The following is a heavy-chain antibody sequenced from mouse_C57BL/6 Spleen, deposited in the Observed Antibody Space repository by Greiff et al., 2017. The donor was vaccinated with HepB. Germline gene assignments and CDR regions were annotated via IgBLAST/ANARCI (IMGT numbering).Heavy chain of an antibody. CDR2: IDPSDSET. J-gene: IGHJ1*03. V-gene: IGHV1-52*01. CDR1: GYTFTSYW. CDR3: ARADYYGSSGYFDV. Sequence: QVQLKQPGAELVRPGSSVKLSCKASGYTFTSYWMHWVKQRPIQGLEWIGNIDPSDSETHYNQKFKDKATLTVDKSSSTAYMQLSSLTSEDSAVYYCARADYYGSSGYFDVWGTGTTVTVSS. D-gene: IGHD1-1*01.